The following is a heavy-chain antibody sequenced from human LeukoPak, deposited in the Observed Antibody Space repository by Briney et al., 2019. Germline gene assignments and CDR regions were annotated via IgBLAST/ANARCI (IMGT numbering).Heavy chain of an antibody. V-gene: IGHV1-18*01. CDR3: ARDLDSYSNRDC. Sequence: ASVKVSCKASGYTFTSYGISWVRQAPGQGLEWMGWISSYNGNTNYAQKLQGRVTMTTDTSTSTAYMELRSLRSDDTALYYCARDLDSYSNRDCWGQGTLVTVSS. J-gene: IGHJ4*02. CDR2: ISSYNGNT. CDR1: GYTFTSYG. D-gene: IGHD4-11*01.